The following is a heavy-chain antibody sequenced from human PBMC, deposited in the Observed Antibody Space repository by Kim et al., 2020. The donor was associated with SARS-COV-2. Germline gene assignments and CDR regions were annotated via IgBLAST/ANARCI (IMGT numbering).Heavy chain of an antibody. D-gene: IGHD6-25*01. CDR2: IYYSGST. Sequence: SETLSLTCTVSGGSISSSSYYWGWIRQPPGKGLEWIGSIYYSGSTYYNPSLKSRVTISVDTSKNQFSLKLSSVTAADTAVYYCARVRQGSGYNSVGDAFDIWGQGTMVTVSS. CDR3: ARVRQGSGYNSVGDAFDI. CDR1: GGSISSSSYY. J-gene: IGHJ3*02. V-gene: IGHV4-39*07.